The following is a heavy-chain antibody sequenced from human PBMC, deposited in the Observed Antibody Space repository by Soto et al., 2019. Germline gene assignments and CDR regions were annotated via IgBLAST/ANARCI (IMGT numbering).Heavy chain of an antibody. CDR3: AKEGQSPQAWDFDE. CDR1: GFTFSSYA. V-gene: IGHV3-23*01. D-gene: IGHD7-27*01. J-gene: IGHJ4*02. Sequence: RGSLRLSCASSGFTFSSYAMSWVRQAPGKGLEWVSAISGSGGSTYYADSVKGRFTISRDNSKNTLYLQMNSLRAEDTAVYYCAKEGQSPQAWDFDEWGQGTLVSVSA. CDR2: ISGSGGST.